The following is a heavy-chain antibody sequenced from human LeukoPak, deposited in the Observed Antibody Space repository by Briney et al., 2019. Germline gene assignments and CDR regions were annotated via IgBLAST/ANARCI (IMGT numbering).Heavy chain of an antibody. CDR1: GYTFTGYY. Sequence: GASVKVSCKASGYTFTGYYMHWVRQAPGQGLEWMGWINPNSGDTNHAQKFQGRVTITRNTSISTAYMELSSLRSEDTAVYYCARGTDGYKHYYYYYYYMDVWGKGTTVTVSS. CDR3: ARGTDGYKHYYYYYYYMDV. CDR2: INPNSGDT. V-gene: IGHV1-2*02. D-gene: IGHD5-24*01. J-gene: IGHJ6*03.